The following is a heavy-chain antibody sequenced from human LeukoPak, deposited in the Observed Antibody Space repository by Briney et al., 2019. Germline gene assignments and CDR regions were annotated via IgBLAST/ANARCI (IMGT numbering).Heavy chain of an antibody. D-gene: IGHD2-2*01. CDR2: ISGSGGST. CDR3: AKEGEVVPAAIDNYYYYYGMDV. J-gene: IGHJ6*02. V-gene: IGHV3-23*01. Sequence: GGSLRLSCAASGFTFSSYAMSWVRQAPGKGLEWVSAISGSGGSTYYADSVKGRFTISRDNSKNTLYLQMNSLRAEDTAVYYCAKEGEVVPAAIDNYYYYYGMDVWGQGTTVTVSS. CDR1: GFTFSSYA.